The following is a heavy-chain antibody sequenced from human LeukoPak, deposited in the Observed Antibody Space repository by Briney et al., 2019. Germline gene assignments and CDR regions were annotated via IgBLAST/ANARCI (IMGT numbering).Heavy chain of an antibody. CDR2: INHSGST. D-gene: IGHD3-22*01. CDR3: SLYYYDSSGYLDAFDI. J-gene: IGHJ3*02. V-gene: IGHV4-34*01. CDR1: GGSISGASYY. Sequence: PSETLSLTCTVSGGSISGASYYWSWIRQPPGKGLEWIGEINHSGSTNYNPSLKSRVTISVDTSKNQFSLKLSSVTAADTAVYYASLYYYDSSGYLDAFDIWGQGTMVTVSS.